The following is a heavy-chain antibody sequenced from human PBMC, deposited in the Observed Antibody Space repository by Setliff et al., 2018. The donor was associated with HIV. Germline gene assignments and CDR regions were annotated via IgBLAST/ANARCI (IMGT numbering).Heavy chain of an antibody. CDR1: GFTFSSYW. CDR2: INQNGREK. J-gene: IGHJ4*02. Sequence: GGSLRLSCAASGFTFSSYWMSWVRQAPGKGLGWVANINQNGREKYYVDSVKGRFTISRDNAKDSLYLQMNSLRGEDTAVYYCAGSRGYFVKADWGQGTLVTVSS. V-gene: IGHV3-7*01. D-gene: IGHD3-22*01. CDR3: AGSRGYFVKAD.